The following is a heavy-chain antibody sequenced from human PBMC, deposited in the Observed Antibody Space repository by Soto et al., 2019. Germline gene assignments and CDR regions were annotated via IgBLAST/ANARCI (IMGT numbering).Heavy chain of an antibody. CDR2: IIPIFGTA. D-gene: IGHD4-4*01. CDR1: GGTFSSYA. CDR3: GRGGGSNYGGIDY. Sequence: SVKVSCKASGGTFSSYAIIWVRQAPGQGLEWMGGIIPIFGTANYAQKFQGRVTLTADESTSTAYMELSSLRSEDTAMYYCGRGGGSNYGGIDYWGQGTLVTVSS. V-gene: IGHV1-69*13. J-gene: IGHJ4*02.